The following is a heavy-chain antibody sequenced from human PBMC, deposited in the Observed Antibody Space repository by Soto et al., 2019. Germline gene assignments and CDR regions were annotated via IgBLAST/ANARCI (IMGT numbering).Heavy chain of an antibody. CDR1: GYTFTHYY. D-gene: IGHD5-18*01. CDR3: ATSVNSALAFDS. CDR2: INPNGGIT. V-gene: IGHV1-46*01. Sequence: GASVKVSCKAFGYTFTHYYIHWVRQAPGQGLEWMGIINPNGGITTYAQKFRAGFTMTRGTYTSTVYLELSSLRSEDSAIYYCATSVNSALAFDSWGQGTLVTVSS. J-gene: IGHJ4*02.